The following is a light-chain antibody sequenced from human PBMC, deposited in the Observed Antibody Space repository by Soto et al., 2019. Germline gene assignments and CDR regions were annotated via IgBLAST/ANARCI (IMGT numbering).Light chain of an antibody. CDR3: PQYNIRPPVT. CDR2: DAS. CDR1: QSVSSG. V-gene: IGKV3-15*01. J-gene: IGKJ5*01. Sequence: EIVMTQSPATLSVSPGERGTLYCRSSQSVSSGLAWYQQKPGQSPRLLIYDASTRATGIPARFSGSGSGTEFTLTISSLQSEDFAVYYCPQYNIRPPVTFGQGTRLEIE.